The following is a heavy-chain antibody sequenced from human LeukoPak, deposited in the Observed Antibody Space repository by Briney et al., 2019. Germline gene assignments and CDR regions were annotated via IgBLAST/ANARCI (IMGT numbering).Heavy chain of an antibody. Sequence: GGSLRLSCAASGFTFSSYGMHWVRQAPGKGLEWVAFIRYDGSNKYYADSVKGRYTISRDNSKNTLYLQMNSLRAEDTAVYYCAKGRKSSGWYYFDYWGQGTLVTVSS. CDR3: AKGRKSSGWYYFDY. CDR1: GFTFSSYG. D-gene: IGHD6-19*01. V-gene: IGHV3-30*02. CDR2: IRYDGSNK. J-gene: IGHJ4*02.